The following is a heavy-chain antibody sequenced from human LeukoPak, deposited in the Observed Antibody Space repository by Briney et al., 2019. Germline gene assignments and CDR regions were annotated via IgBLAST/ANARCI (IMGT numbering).Heavy chain of an antibody. V-gene: IGHV3-21*01. J-gene: IGHJ3*02. Sequence: GGSLRLSCAASGVTFSSYSMNWVRQAPGKGLEWVSSISSSNSYIYYANSVKGRFTISRDNSKNTLYLQMNSLKTEDTAVYYCAKGGRVTMIVVAKSAFDIWGQGTMVTVSS. D-gene: IGHD3-22*01. CDR2: ISSSNSYI. CDR1: GVTFSSYS. CDR3: AKGGRVTMIVVAKSAFDI.